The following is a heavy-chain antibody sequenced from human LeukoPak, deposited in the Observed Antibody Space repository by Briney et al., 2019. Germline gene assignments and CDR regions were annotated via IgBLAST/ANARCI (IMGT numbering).Heavy chain of an antibody. J-gene: IGHJ4*02. CDR1: GGSISSSSYY. CDR3: ARRRWVRGPDVVNPFDY. CDR2: IYHSGRT. Sequence: PSETLSLTCTVSGGSISSSSYYWGWIRQPPGKGLEWIGSIYHSGRTYYNPSLKSRVTISVDTSKNQFSLKLSSVTAADTAVYYCARRRWVRGPDVVNPFDYWGQGTLVTVSS. V-gene: IGHV4-39*01. D-gene: IGHD5-12*01.